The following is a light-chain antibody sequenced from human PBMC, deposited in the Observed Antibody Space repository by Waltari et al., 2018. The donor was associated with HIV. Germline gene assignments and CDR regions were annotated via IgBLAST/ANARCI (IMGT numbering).Light chain of an antibody. V-gene: IGLV2-8*01. CDR1: SSDVGDYNY. Sequence: QSALTQPPSASGSPGQSVTISCTGISSDVGDYNYVSWYQQHPGKAPQLMIYEVNTRPSGVPDRFSGSKSGNTASLTVSVLQAEDEADYYCSSYVGSNRVFGGGTKLTVL. J-gene: IGLJ3*02. CDR2: EVN. CDR3: SSYVGSNRV.